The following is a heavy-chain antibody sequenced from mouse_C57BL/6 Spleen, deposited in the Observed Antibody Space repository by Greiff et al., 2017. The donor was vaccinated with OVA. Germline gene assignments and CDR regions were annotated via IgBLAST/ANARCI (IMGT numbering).Heavy chain of an antibody. Sequence: VQLQQSGTVLARPGASVKMSCKTSGYTFTSYWMHWVKQRPGQGLEWIGAIYPGNSDTSYNQKFKGKAKLTAVTSASTAYMELSSLTNEDSAVYYCTRYSTTVGGPYYYAMDYWGQGTSVTVSS. CDR1: GYTFTSYW. J-gene: IGHJ4*01. D-gene: IGHD1-1*01. V-gene: IGHV1-5*01. CDR2: IYPGNSDT. CDR3: TRYSTTVGGPYYYAMDY.